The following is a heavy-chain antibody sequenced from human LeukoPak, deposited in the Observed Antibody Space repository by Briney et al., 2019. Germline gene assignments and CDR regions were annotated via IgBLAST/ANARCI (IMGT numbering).Heavy chain of an antibody. D-gene: IGHD1-26*01. V-gene: IGHV1-69*05. CDR2: IIPIFGTA. Sequence: ASVKVSCKASGYTFTSYGISWVRQAPGQGLEWMGRIIPIFGTANYAQKFQGRVTITTDESTSTAYMELSSLRSEDTAVYYCARDGTYAFDIWGQGTMVTVSS. CDR3: ARDGTYAFDI. CDR1: GYTFTSYG. J-gene: IGHJ3*02.